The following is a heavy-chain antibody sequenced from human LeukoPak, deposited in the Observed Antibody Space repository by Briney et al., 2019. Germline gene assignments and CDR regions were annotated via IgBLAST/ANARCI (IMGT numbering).Heavy chain of an antibody. J-gene: IGHJ4*02. CDR2: INHSGST. Sequence: PSETLSLTCAVYGGSFSGYYWSWIRQPPGKGLEWIGEINHSGSTNYNPSLKSRVTISVDTSKNQFSLKLSSVTAADTAVYYCARGTATWDSSGYYDYWGQGTLVTVSS. CDR1: GGSFSGYY. D-gene: IGHD3-22*01. CDR3: ARGTATWDSSGYYDY. V-gene: IGHV4-34*01.